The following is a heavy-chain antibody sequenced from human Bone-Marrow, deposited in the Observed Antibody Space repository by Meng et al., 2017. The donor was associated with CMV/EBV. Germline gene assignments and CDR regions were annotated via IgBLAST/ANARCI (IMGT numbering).Heavy chain of an antibody. CDR3: ARDRGYSYGYRAFDI. J-gene: IGHJ3*02. V-gene: IGHV3-21*01. Sequence: GESLKISCAASGFTFSNAWMSWVRQAPGKGLEWVSSISSSSSYIYYADSVKGRFTISRDNAKNSLYLQMNSLRAEDTAVYYCARDRGYSYGYRAFDIWGQGTMVTV. CDR1: GFTFSNAW. D-gene: IGHD5-18*01. CDR2: ISSSSSYI.